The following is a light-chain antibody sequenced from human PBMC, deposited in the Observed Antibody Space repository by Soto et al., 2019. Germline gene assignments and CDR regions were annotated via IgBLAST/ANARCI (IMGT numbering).Light chain of an antibody. V-gene: IGLV1-40*01. CDR2: GNS. CDR3: QSDDNSLSGYWV. Sequence: QPVLTQPPSVSGAPGQRVTISFTGSSSNIGAGFDVHWYHQIAGTAPKLLIYGNSNRPSGVPDRFSGSKSGTSASLAISGLQAEDEAHYYCQSDDNSLSGYWVFGGGTKVTGL. J-gene: IGLJ3*02. CDR1: SSNIGAGFD.